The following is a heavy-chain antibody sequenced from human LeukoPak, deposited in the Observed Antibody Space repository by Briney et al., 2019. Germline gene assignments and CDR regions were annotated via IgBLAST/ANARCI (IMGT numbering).Heavy chain of an antibody. Sequence: SETLSLTCTVSGGSLSSYYWSWIRQPPGKRLEWIAYTYYSGSTNYNPSLKSRVTISVDTSKNQFSLKLSSVTAADTAVYYCARYCSGGSCPYAFDMWGQGTTVTVSS. CDR3: ARYCSGGSCPYAFDM. D-gene: IGHD2-15*01. CDR1: GGSLSSYY. CDR2: TYYSGST. V-gene: IGHV4-59*08. J-gene: IGHJ3*02.